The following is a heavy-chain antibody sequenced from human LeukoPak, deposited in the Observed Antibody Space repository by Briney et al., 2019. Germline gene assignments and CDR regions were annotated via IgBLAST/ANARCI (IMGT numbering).Heavy chain of an antibody. Sequence: SETLSLTCTVSSGSISSYYWSWIRQPAGKGLEWIGRIYTSGSTNYNPSLKSRVTMSVDTSKNQFSLKLSSVTAADTAVYYCAREGELRGYCSSTSCYAYNWFDPWGQGTLVTVSS. CDR3: AREGELRGYCSSTSCYAYNWFDP. D-gene: IGHD2-2*01. J-gene: IGHJ5*02. CDR2: IYTSGST. CDR1: SGSISSYY. V-gene: IGHV4-4*07.